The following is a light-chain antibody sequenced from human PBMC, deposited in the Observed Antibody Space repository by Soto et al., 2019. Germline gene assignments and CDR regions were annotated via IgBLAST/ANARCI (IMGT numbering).Light chain of an antibody. Sequence: EIVLTQYTATLSLSPGERATLSCRASQSVGRNFAWYQQKPGQAPRRLIYDASNRATGIPARFSGGGSGTDFTLTTSSLEPEDFAVYYCQQRSNWPPTFGQGTKVDI. CDR2: DAS. J-gene: IGKJ1*01. CDR3: QQRSNWPPT. V-gene: IGKV3-11*01. CDR1: QSVGRN.